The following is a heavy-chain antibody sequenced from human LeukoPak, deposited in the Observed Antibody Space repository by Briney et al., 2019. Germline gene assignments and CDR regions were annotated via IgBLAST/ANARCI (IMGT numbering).Heavy chain of an antibody. CDR2: IYHSGST. J-gene: IGHJ3*02. CDR1: GYSISSGYY. CDR3: ARDVRITIFGVARDDAFDI. Sequence: SETLSLTCTVSGYSISSGYYWSWIRQPPGKGLEWIGYIYHSGSTYYNPSLKSRVTISVDRSKNQFSLKLSSVTAADTAVYYCARDVRITIFGVARDDAFDIWGQGTMVTVSS. V-gene: IGHV4-38-2*02. D-gene: IGHD3-3*01.